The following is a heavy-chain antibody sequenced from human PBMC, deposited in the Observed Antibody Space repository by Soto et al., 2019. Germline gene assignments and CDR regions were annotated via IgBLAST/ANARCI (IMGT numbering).Heavy chain of an antibody. CDR3: ARLGSGSYYDY. D-gene: IGHD1-26*01. CDR1: GFTFSSYA. J-gene: IGHJ4*02. Sequence: EVPLLESGGGLVQPGGSLRLSCAASGFTFSSYAMRWVRQAPGKGLEWVSAISGSGDSTYYADSVKGRFTISRDNSKNTLYLQMNSLRAEDTAKYYCARLGSGSYYDYWGQGTLVTVSS. CDR2: ISGSGDST. V-gene: IGHV3-23*01.